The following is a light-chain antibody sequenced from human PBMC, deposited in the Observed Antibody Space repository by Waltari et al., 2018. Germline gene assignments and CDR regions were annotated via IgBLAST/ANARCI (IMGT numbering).Light chain of an antibody. CDR1: SSNIGNNY. Sequence: QSVLTQPPSVSAAPGQRVTIFCSGGSSNIGNNYVPWYRQFPGTAPKLLIYENTERPSGIPGRFSGSKSGTSATLDITGLQAGDEADYYCGTWDSSLSGAVFGGGTHLTVL. V-gene: IGLV1-51*02. CDR3: GTWDSSLSGAV. CDR2: ENT. J-gene: IGLJ7*01.